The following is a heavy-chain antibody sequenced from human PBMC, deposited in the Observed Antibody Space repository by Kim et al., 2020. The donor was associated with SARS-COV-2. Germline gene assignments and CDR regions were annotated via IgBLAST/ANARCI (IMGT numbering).Heavy chain of an antibody. CDR3: SRDIYYYGMAV. V-gene: IGHV4-34*01. D-gene: IGHD2-15*01. CDR1: GGSFSGYY. CDR2: INHSGST. J-gene: IGHJ6*02. Sequence: SETLSLTCAVYGGSFSGYYWSWIRQPPGKGLEWIGEINHSGSTNYNPSLKSRVTISVDTSKNQFSLKLISVTAADTAAVYCSRDIYYYGMAVPGQGTTVT.